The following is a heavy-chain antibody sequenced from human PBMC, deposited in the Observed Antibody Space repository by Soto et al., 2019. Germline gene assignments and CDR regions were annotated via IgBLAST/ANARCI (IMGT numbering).Heavy chain of an antibody. CDR3: AKDLQRGDSSSWYLDYYYYGMDV. CDR1: GFTFSSYA. D-gene: IGHD6-13*01. V-gene: IGHV3-23*01. Sequence: GGSLRLSCAASGFTFSSYAMSWVRQAPGKGLEWVSAISGSGGSTYYADSVKGRFTISRDNSKNTLYLQMNSLRAEDTAVYYCAKDLQRGDSSSWYLDYYYYGMDVWGQGTTVTVSS. J-gene: IGHJ6*02. CDR2: ISGSGGST.